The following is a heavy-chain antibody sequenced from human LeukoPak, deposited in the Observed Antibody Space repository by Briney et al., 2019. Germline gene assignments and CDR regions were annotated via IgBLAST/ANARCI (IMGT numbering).Heavy chain of an antibody. D-gene: IGHD3-22*01. Sequence: TASQTLSLTCTVSCVSISSGDYYWSWIRQPPGKGLEWIGYIYYSGSAYYNPSLKSRVTISVDTSKNQFSLKLSSVTAADTAVYYCARPYYYDSRIDPWGQGTLVTVSS. CDR1: CVSISSGDYY. CDR2: IYYSGSA. J-gene: IGHJ5*02. V-gene: IGHV4-30-4*01. CDR3: ARPYYYDSRIDP.